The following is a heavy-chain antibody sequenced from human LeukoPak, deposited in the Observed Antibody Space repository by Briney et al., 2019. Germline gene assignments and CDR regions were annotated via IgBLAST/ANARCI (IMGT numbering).Heavy chain of an antibody. V-gene: IGHV4-4*07. J-gene: IGHJ3*02. CDR1: GGSISNYY. CDR2: IYTSGST. Sequence: SETLSLTCTVSGGSISNYYWSWIRQPAGKGLEWIGRIYTSGSTNYNPSLKSRVTLSVDTTKNQFSLKLSSVTAADTAMYYCAGYYDSSGYHRTFDIWGQGTMVTVSS. D-gene: IGHD3-22*01. CDR3: AGYYDSSGYHRTFDI.